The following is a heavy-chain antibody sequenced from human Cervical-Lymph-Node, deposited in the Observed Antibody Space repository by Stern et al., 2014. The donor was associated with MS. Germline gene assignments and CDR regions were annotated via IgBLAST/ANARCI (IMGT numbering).Heavy chain of an antibody. CDR3: ARVTRHFENRLYFGMDV. Sequence: QVQLVQSAAEVKKPGASVKVSCEASGYTFNAYYIHWVRQAPGRGLEWMGRINPNSGETKYAQKFQGRVTMTRDTSNTAYMELSRVTSDDTAVFYCARVTRHFENRLYFGMDVWGQETTVTVSS. D-gene: IGHD1-14*01. CDR2: INPNSGET. J-gene: IGHJ6*02. CDR1: GYTFNAYY. V-gene: IGHV1-2*06.